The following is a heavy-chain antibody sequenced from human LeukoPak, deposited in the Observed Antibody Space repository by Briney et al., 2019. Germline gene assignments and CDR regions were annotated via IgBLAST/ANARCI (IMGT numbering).Heavy chain of an antibody. CDR2: IKGDGSHT. D-gene: IGHD5-24*01. J-gene: IGHJ4*02. V-gene: IGHV3-74*01. CDR1: GFTFSNYW. Sequence: GGSLRLSCAASGFTFSNYWMHWVRQAPGKGLEWVSRIKGDGSHTIYADSVKGRSTISRDNAKNTVHLQMNSLRAEDTAVYYCTRDGDAYNFDYWGQGTLVTVSS. CDR3: TRDGDAYNFDY.